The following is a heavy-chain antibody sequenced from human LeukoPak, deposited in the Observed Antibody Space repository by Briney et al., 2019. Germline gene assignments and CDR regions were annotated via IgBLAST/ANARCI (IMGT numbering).Heavy chain of an antibody. D-gene: IGHD2-2*01. CDR1: GFTFSNYA. CDR3: AKETYCTSPTCPRA. Sequence: PGGSLRLSCAASGFTFSNYAMNWVRQAPGKGLEWVSTISAGANSAYYTDSVKSRFTISRDNSKNSLYLQINSLRAEDTAMYYCAKETYCTSPTCPRARGQGTLVTVSS. V-gene: IGHV3-23*01. CDR2: ISAGANSA. J-gene: IGHJ4*02.